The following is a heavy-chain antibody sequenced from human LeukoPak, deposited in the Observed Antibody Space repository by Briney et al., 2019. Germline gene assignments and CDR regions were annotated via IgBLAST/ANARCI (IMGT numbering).Heavy chain of an antibody. Sequence: GGSLRLSCAASGFTFSSYEMNWDRQAPGKGLEWVSYISSSGSTIYYADSVKGRFTISRDNAKNSLYLQMNSLRAEDTAVYYCAREGPYYFDYWGQGTLVTVSS. CDR3: AREGPYYFDY. V-gene: IGHV3-48*03. CDR2: ISSSGSTI. J-gene: IGHJ4*02. CDR1: GFTFSSYE.